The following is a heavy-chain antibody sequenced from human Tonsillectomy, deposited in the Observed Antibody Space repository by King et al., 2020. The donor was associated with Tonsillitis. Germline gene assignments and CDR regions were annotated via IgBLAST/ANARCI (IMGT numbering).Heavy chain of an antibody. CDR3: ARVGGAGLPPDMSFDL. CDR2: ISVSSSTI. V-gene: IGHV3-48*02. Sequence: VQLVESGGGLVQPGGSLRLSCAASGFTFSTYNMNWVRQAPGKGLEWISYISVSSSTIYYADSVKGRFTISRDNAKNSLYLQMNSLRDEDTAVYYWARVGGAGLPPDMSFDLWGRGTLVTVSS. D-gene: IGHD3-16*01. CDR1: GFTFSTYN. J-gene: IGHJ2*01.